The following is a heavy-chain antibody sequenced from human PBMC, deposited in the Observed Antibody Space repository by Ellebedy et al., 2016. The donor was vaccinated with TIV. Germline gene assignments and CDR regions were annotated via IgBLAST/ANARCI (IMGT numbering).Heavy chain of an antibody. CDR1: GGSFSGYY. Sequence: SETLSLXCAVYGGSFSGYYWTWIRQPPGKGLEWIGEINHSGSTNYNPSLKSRVTISVDTSKNQFSLKLSSVTAADTAVYYCARGRRMVRGVIGFDPWGQGTLVTVSS. CDR2: INHSGST. J-gene: IGHJ5*02. CDR3: ARGRRMVRGVIGFDP. V-gene: IGHV4-34*01. D-gene: IGHD3-10*01.